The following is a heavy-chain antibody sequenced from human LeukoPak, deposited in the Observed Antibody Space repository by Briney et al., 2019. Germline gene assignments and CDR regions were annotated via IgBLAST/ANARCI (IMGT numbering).Heavy chain of an antibody. CDR3: AKDRNAWPSNFDS. J-gene: IGHJ4*02. V-gene: IGHV3-23*01. D-gene: IGHD1-14*01. CDR1: GFTFSNSA. CDR2: ISSSGGTT. Sequence: PGGSLRLSCAASGFTFSNSAVSWGPQAPGKGLEWVSAISSSGGTTYYADSVKGRFSISRDNSKNTLYLRMNSLRAEDTAVYYCAKDRNAWPSNFDSWGQGTLVTVSA.